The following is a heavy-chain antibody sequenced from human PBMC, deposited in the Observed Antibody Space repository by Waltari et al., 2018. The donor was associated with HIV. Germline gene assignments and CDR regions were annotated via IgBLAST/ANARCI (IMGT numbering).Heavy chain of an antibody. V-gene: IGHV3-11*04. CDR2: ISGSGSAI. CDR1: GFTFSDYS. D-gene: IGHD2-2*01. CDR3: ARDRVVVVPAAMDV. Sequence: QVQLVESGGGLVKPGGSLKLSCAASGFTFSDYSMSWIRQAPGKGLESVAYISGSGSAISYADSVKGRFTISRDNAKNSLYLQMSSLRAEDTAVYYCARDRVVVVPAAMDVWGQGTTVTVSS. J-gene: IGHJ6*02.